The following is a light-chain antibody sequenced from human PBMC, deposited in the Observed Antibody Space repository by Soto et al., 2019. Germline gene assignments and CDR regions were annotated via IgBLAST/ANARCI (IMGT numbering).Light chain of an antibody. CDR1: SSNIGTKT. Sequence: QSVLTQPPSTSGTPGQRVTISCSGSSSNIGTKTVNWYHQLPGAAPRLLIYSTTYRPSGIPDRFSGSKYGTSASLAISGLQPDDEGDYYCATWDDSLDGHVVFGGGTKLTVL. J-gene: IGLJ2*01. CDR2: STT. CDR3: ATWDDSLDGHVV. V-gene: IGLV1-44*01.